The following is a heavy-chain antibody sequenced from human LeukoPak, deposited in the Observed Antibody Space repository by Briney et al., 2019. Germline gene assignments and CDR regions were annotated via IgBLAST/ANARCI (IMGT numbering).Heavy chain of an antibody. Sequence: SETLSLTCTVSGGSISSYYWSWIRQPPGKGLEWIGYIYYSGSTNYNPSLKSRVTISVDTSKNQFSLKLSSVTAADTAVYYCARFSPPDYYYYYYMDVWGKGTTVTVSS. V-gene: IGHV4-59*01. J-gene: IGHJ6*03. CDR3: ARFSPPDYYYYYYMDV. CDR1: GGSISSYY. CDR2: IYYSGST.